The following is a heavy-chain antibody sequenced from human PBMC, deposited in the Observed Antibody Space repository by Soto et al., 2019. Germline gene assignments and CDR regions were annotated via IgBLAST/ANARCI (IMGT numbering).Heavy chain of an antibody. CDR1: WGVLSGFF. V-gene: IGHV4-34*01. J-gene: IGHJ4*02. CDR2: INHSGST. Sequence: LGALFPPSRGFWGVLSGFFLGWVPQPPGKGLEWIGEINHSGSTNYTPSLKSRVTISADTSKNQFSLKLSSVTATDTAVYYCATYRRGEGGRGYWGQGTLVTVSS. CDR3: ATYRRGEGGRGY. D-gene: IGHD3-16*01.